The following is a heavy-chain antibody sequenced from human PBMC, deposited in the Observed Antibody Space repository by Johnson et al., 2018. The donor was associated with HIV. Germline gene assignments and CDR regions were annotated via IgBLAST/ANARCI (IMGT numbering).Heavy chain of an antibody. CDR1: GFTFSSYW. CDR2: INSDGSST. CDR3: ARDPTISWDLKGDAFDI. D-gene: IGHD1-26*01. J-gene: IGHJ3*02. V-gene: IGHV3-74*01. Sequence: VQLVESGGGLVQPGGSLRLSCAASGFTFSSYWMHWVRQAPGKGLVWVSRINSDGSSTSYADSVKGRFTISRDNSKNTLYLQMNSLRAEDTALYYCARDPTISWDLKGDAFDIWGQGTMVTVSS.